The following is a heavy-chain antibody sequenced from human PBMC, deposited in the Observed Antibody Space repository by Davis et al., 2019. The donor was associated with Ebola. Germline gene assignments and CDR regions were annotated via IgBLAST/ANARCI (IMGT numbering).Heavy chain of an antibody. D-gene: IGHD7-27*01. Sequence: GESLKISCKGSAYSFTTYWIGWVRQMPGKGLEWMGIIYPGGSDTIYSPSFEGHVTISADKSVNIAYLQWNSLKASDTAMYYCARGRTGDDAFDIWGQGTMVTVSS. CDR1: AYSFTTYW. CDR2: IYPGGSDT. J-gene: IGHJ3*02. V-gene: IGHV5-51*01. CDR3: ARGRTGDDAFDI.